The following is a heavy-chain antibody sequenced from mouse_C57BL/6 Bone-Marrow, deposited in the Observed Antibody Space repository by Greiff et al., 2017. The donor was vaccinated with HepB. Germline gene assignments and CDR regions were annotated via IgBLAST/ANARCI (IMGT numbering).Heavy chain of an antibody. Sequence: VKLQQPGAELVRPGTSVKLSCKASGYTFTSYWMHWVKQRPGQGLEWIGVIDPSDSYTNYNQKFKGKATLTVDTSSSTAYMQLSSLTSEDSAVYYCGGITTYFDYWGQGTTLTVSS. CDR2: IDPSDSYT. V-gene: IGHV1-59*01. D-gene: IGHD2-4*01. CDR3: GGITTYFDY. CDR1: GYTFTSYW. J-gene: IGHJ2*01.